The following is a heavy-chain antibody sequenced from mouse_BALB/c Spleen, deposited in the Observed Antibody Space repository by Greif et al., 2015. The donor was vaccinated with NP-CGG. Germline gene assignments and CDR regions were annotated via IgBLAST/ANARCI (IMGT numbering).Heavy chain of an antibody. J-gene: IGHJ4*01. Sequence: EVQLVESGGDLVKPGGSLKLSCAASGFTFSSYGMSWARQTPDKRLEWVATISSGGSYTYYPDSVKGRFTISRDNAKNTLYLQMSSLKSEDTAMYYCARQSYGSSPYYAMDYWGQGTSVTVSS. CDR2: ISSGGSYT. CDR3: ARQSYGSSPYYAMDY. V-gene: IGHV5-6*01. D-gene: IGHD1-1*01. CDR1: GFTFSSYG.